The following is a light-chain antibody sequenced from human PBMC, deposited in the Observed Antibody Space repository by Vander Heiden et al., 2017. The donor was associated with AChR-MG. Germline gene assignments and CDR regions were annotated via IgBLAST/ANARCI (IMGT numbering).Light chain of an antibody. CDR2: GVN. CDR3: SSYTSSRTLV. CDR1: SSDVGSYNY. V-gene: IGLV2-14*03. Sequence: QSALTQPASVSGSPGQSITISCTGTSSDVGSYNYVSWYQQHPGKVPKLMSYGVNKRPSGVSNRFSGSKSGNTASLTISGLQADDEAYYYCSSYTSSRTLVFGGGTKLTVL. J-gene: IGLJ3*02.